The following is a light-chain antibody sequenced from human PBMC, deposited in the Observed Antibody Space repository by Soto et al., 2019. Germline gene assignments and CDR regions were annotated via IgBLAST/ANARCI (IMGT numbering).Light chain of an antibody. CDR2: AAS. Sequence: DIQMTQSPSSLSASVGDRVTITCRASQGISSYLAGYQQKPGKVPKVLIYAASTLQSGVPSRFSGSGSGTEFTLTISSLQPEDVATYYCQKYYSAPETFGQGTKVEIK. J-gene: IGKJ1*01. CDR1: QGISSY. V-gene: IGKV1-27*01. CDR3: QKYYSAPET.